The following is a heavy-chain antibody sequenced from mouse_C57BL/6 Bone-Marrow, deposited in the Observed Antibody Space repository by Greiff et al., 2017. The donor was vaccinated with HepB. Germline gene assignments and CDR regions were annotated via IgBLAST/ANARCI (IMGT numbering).Heavy chain of an antibody. CDR3: ARGSYYYGSNY. CDR2: ISYDGSN. V-gene: IGHV3-6*01. J-gene: IGHJ2*01. D-gene: IGHD1-1*01. CDR1: GYSITSGYY. Sequence: DVQLQESGPGLVKPSQSLSLTCSVTGYSITSGYYWNWIRQFPGNKLEWMGYISYDGSNNYNPSLKNRISITRDTSKNQFFLKLNSVTTEDTATYYCARGSYYYGSNYWGQGTTLTVSS.